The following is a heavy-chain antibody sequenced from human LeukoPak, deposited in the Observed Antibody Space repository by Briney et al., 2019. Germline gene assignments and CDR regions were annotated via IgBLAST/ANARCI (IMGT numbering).Heavy chain of an antibody. CDR3: ARAAMKSIRAFDI. CDR2: ISHSGST. J-gene: IGHJ3*02. D-gene: IGHD5-18*01. CDR1: GGSISSGGYS. Sequence: SQTLSLACAVSGGSISSGGYSWSWIRQPPGKGLEWIGYISHSGSTYYNASLKSRVTISVDRSKNQFSLKLSSVTAADTAVYYCARAAMKSIRAFDIWGQGTMVTVSS. V-gene: IGHV4-30-2*01.